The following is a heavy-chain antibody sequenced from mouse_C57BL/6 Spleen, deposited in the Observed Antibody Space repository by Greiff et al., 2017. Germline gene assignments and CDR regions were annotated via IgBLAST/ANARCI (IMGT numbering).Heavy chain of an antibody. V-gene: IGHV5-17*01. CDR2: ISSGSSTI. CDR3: ASSDRVDY. J-gene: IGHJ2*01. CDR1: GFTFSDYG. Sequence: EVTLVEPGGGLVKPGGSLKLSCAASGFTFSDYGMHWVRQAPEKGLEWVAYISSGSSTIYYADTVKGRFTISRDNAKNTLFLQLTRLRSEDTAMYYCASSDRVDYWGQGTTLTVSS.